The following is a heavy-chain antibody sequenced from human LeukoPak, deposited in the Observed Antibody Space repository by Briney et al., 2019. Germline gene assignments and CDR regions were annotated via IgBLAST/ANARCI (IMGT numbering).Heavy chain of an antibody. D-gene: IGHD3-22*01. J-gene: IGHJ3*02. CDR3: ARDQERTMIVVVMADAFDI. CDR2: ISAYNGNT. V-gene: IGHV1-18*01. Sequence: ASVKVSCKASGYTFTSYGISWVRQAPGQGLEWMGWISAYNGNTNYAQKLQGRVTMTTDTSTSTAYMELRSLRSDDTAVYYCARDQERTMIVVVMADAFDIWGQGTMVTVSS. CDR1: GYTFTSYG.